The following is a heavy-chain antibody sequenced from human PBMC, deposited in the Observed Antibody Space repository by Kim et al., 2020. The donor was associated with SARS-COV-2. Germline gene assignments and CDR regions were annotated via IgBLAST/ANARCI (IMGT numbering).Heavy chain of an antibody. V-gene: IGHV3-21*01. Sequence: GGSLRLSCAASGFTFSSYSMNWVRQAPGKGLVWVSSISSSSSYIYYADSVKGRFTISRDNAKNSLYLQMNSLRADDTAVYYCARGPRGYSYGYVDYWGQGTLVTVSS. J-gene: IGHJ4*02. D-gene: IGHD5-18*01. CDR2: ISSSSSYI. CDR1: GFTFSSYS. CDR3: ARGPRGYSYGYVDY.